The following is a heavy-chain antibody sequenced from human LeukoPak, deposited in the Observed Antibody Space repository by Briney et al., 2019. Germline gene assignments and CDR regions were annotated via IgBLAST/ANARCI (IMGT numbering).Heavy chain of an antibody. CDR1: GWSFSGYS. J-gene: IGHJ4*02. CDR3: ARAPYSNYYFDY. V-gene: IGHV4-30-2*01. D-gene: IGHD4-4*01. CDR2: IYHSGST. Sequence: SETLSLTCAVYGWSFSGYSWSWIRQPPGKGLEWIGYIYHSGSTYYNPSLKSRVTISVDRSKNQFSLKLSSVTAADTAVYYCARAPYSNYYFDYWGQGTLVTVSS.